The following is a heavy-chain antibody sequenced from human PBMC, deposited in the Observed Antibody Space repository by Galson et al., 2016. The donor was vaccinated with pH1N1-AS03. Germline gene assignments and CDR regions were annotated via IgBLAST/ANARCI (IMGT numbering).Heavy chain of an antibody. D-gene: IGHD6-6*01. J-gene: IGHJ4*02. CDR2: IYYSGSI. V-gene: IGHV4-59*01. CDR1: GGSISGYT. Sequence: ETLSLTCTVSGGSISGYTWSWIRQPPGKGLEWIGYIYYSGSINYNPSLNSRVTISADTSKKQFFLNLTSVTAADTAVYFCTRGGPYSSSSPAYFGYWGQGTLVTVSS. CDR3: TRGGPYSSSSPAYFGY.